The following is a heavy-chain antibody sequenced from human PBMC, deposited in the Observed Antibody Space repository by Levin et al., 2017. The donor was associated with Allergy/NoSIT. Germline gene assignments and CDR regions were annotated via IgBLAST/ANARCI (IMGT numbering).Heavy chain of an antibody. Sequence: GGSLRLSCAASGFTFSSYAMSWVRQAPGKGLEWVSLISGSGDSTYYADSVKGRFTISRDNSKNTLYLQMNSLRAEDTAVYYCAKDRIRAYTYGEEDYWGQGTLVTVSS. CDR3: AKDRIRAYTYGEEDY. CDR1: GFTFSSYA. V-gene: IGHV3-23*01. J-gene: IGHJ4*02. CDR2: ISGSGDST. D-gene: IGHD5-18*01.